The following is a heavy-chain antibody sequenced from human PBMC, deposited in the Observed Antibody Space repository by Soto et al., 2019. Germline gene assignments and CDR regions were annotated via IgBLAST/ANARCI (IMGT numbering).Heavy chain of an antibody. CDR3: ERVDYDFWSGYYFDY. CDR2: IKQDGSEK. CDR1: GFTFSSYW. V-gene: IGHV3-7*03. D-gene: IGHD3-3*01. Sequence: GGSLRLSCAASGFTFSSYWMSWVRQAPGKGLEWVANIKQDGSEKYYVDSVKGRFTISRDNAKNSLYLQMNSLRAEDTAVYYCERVDYDFWSGYYFDYWGQGTLVTVS. J-gene: IGHJ4*02.